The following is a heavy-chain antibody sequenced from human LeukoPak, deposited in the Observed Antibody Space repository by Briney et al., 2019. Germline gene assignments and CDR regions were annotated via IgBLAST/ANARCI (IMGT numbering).Heavy chain of an antibody. D-gene: IGHD4-23*01. V-gene: IGHV3-15*01. CDR3: ANIFGGNSHRSDY. CDR2: IKTKTDGGTT. Sequence: GGSLRLSCAASGFTFSSAWMSWVRQAPGQGLEWLGRIKTKTDGGTTDYAAPVKGRSTISRDDSKDTLYLQMNSLKSDDTAVYYCANIFGGNSHRSDYWGQGTLVTVSS. J-gene: IGHJ4*02. CDR1: GFTFSSAW.